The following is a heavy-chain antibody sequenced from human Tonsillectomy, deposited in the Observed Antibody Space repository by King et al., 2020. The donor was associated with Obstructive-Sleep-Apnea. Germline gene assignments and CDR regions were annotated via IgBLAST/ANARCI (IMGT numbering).Heavy chain of an antibody. CDR3: ARDNYDFWSGYYENGMDV. V-gene: IGHV4-39*07. CDR1: GGSISSSSYY. D-gene: IGHD3-3*01. Sequence: QLQESGPGLVKPSETLSLTCTVSGGSISSSSYYWGWIRQPPGKGLEWIGSIYYSGSTYYNPSLKSRVTISVDTSKNQFSLTLSSVTAADTAVYYCARDNYDFWSGYYENGMDVWGQGTTVTVSS. CDR2: IYYSGST. J-gene: IGHJ6*02.